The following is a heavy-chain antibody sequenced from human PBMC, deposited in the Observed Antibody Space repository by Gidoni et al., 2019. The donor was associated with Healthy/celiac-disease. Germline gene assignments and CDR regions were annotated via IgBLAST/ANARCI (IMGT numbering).Heavy chain of an antibody. CDR1: GGSISSGGYY. CDR3: ARSRSKGGKETYYFDY. CDR2: IYYSGST. V-gene: IGHV4-31*02. J-gene: IGHJ4*02. Sequence: TVSGGSISSGGYYWSWIRQHPGKGLEWIGYIYYSGSTYYNPSLKSRVTISVDTSKNQFSLKLSSVTAADTAVYYCARSRSKGGKETYYFDYWGQGTLVTVSS. D-gene: IGHD2-15*01.